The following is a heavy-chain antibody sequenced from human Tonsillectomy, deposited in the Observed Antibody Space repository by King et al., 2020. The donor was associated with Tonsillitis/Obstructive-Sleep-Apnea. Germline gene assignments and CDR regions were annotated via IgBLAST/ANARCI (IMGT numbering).Heavy chain of an antibody. J-gene: IGHJ4*02. D-gene: IGHD2-15*01. V-gene: IGHV3-23*04. CDR2: ICGSSDNT. CDR3: VKDRGSSCYSALDC. CDR1: GFTFSSYA. Sequence: VQLVESGGGLVQPGGSLRLSCAASGFTFSSYAMTWVRQAPGKGLEWFSSICGSSDNTFYADSVKGRFSISRDNSKNTLYLQMNSLGAEDTAVYYCVKDRGSSCYSALDCWGQGTLVTVSS.